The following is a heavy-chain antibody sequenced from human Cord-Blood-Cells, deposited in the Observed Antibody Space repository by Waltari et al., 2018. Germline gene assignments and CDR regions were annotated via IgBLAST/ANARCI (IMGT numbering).Heavy chain of an antibody. Sequence: QLQLQESGPGLVKPSETLSLPCTVSGGSISSSSYYWGWIRQPPGKGLEWIGSIYYSGSTYYNPSLKSRVTISVDTSKNQFSLKLSSVTAADTAVYYCARHPYYYGSGSYYYWGQGTLVTVSS. CDR1: GGSISSSSYY. CDR2: IYYSGST. V-gene: IGHV4-39*01. D-gene: IGHD3-10*01. J-gene: IGHJ4*02. CDR3: ARHPYYYGSGSYYY.